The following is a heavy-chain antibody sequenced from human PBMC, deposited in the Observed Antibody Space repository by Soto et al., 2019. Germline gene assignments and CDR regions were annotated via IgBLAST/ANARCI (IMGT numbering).Heavy chain of an antibody. J-gene: IGHJ6*02. Sequence: PXETLSLTCTVSGCSISSGAYCWSWIRQPPGKGLEWIGYIYYSGSTYYNPSLKSRVTISVDTSKNQFSLKLSSVTAADTAVYYCARIDGSGYYGEYYYGMDVWGQGNTVTVSS. D-gene: IGHD3-22*01. V-gene: IGHV4-30-4*01. CDR2: IYYSGST. CDR1: GCSISSGAYC. CDR3: ARIDGSGYYGEYYYGMDV.